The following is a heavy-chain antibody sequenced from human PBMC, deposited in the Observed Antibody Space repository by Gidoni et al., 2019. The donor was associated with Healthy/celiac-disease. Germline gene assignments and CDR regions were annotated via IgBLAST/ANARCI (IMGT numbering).Heavy chain of an antibody. CDR2: IRGSGGST. CDR3: AKSAELGIIGLVDY. CDR1: GFTFSSYA. D-gene: IGHD7-27*01. Sequence: EVQLLESGGGLVQPGGSLRLSCAASGFTFSSYAMSWVRQAPGKGLAWVSAIRGSGGSTYYADSVKGRFTISRDNSKNTLYLQMNSLRAEDTAVYYCAKSAELGIIGLVDYWGQGTLVTVSS. J-gene: IGHJ4*02. V-gene: IGHV3-23*01.